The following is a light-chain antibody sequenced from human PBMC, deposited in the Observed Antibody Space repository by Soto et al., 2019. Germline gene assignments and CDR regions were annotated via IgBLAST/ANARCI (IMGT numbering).Light chain of an antibody. Sequence: DIQMTQSPSTLSASVGDRVTITCRASQSISVWLAWYQQKAGKATNLLIYKASRLESGVPSRFSGSGSETEFTLTISGLQPGDFATYYCQQYNSYSWTFGQGTKVDIK. CDR2: KAS. CDR1: QSISVW. J-gene: IGKJ1*01. CDR3: QQYNSYSWT. V-gene: IGKV1-5*03.